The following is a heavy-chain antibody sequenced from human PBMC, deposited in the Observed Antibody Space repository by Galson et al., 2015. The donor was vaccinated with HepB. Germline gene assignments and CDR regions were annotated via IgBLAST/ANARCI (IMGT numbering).Heavy chain of an antibody. J-gene: IGHJ4*02. CDR2: INAGNGNI. V-gene: IGHV1-3*01. D-gene: IGHD2-15*01. CDR1: GYTFTNYA. CDR3: ARDLVVPYYFDY. Sequence: VKVSCKASGYTFTNYALHWVRQAPGQSLEWMGWINAGNGNIKYSQKFQGRVTITRDTSANTAYMELSSLRSEDTAVYFCARDLVVPYYFDYWGQGTLVTISS.